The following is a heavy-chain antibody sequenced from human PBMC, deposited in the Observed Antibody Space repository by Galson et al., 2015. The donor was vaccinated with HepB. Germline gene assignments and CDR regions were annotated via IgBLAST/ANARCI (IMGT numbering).Heavy chain of an antibody. CDR3: ARDVNYVRDY. Sequence: SVKVSCKASGDTLRSYTLTWVRQAPGQGLEWMGGIMPSFGVPSYAPRFQDRVTITADKSTNTAYMELSGLTSEDTAVYYCARDVNYVRDYWGQGTLVTVSS. V-gene: IGHV1-69*10. J-gene: IGHJ4*02. D-gene: IGHD3-10*02. CDR1: GDTLRSYT. CDR2: IMPSFGVP.